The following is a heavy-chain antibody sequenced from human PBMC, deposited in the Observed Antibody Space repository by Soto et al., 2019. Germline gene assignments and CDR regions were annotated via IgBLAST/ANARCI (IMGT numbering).Heavy chain of an antibody. Sequence: QVQLVESGGGVVQPGRSLRLSCAASGFTFSSYGMHWVRQAPGKGPEWVAVISYDGSNKYYADSVKGRFTISRDNSKNTLYLQMNSLRAEDTAVYYCAKDRGYSSSPPPPQVGGMDVWGQGTTVTVSS. CDR2: ISYDGSNK. J-gene: IGHJ6*02. CDR1: GFTFSSYG. D-gene: IGHD6-13*01. CDR3: AKDRGYSSSPPPPQVGGMDV. V-gene: IGHV3-30*18.